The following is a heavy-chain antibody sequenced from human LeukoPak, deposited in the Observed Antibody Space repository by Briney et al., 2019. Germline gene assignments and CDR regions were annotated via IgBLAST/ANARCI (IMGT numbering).Heavy chain of an antibody. CDR1: GFTFSSYS. J-gene: IGHJ4*02. D-gene: IGHD5-18*01. CDR2: ISSSSYI. V-gene: IGHV3-21*01. Sequence: GGSLRLSCAASGFTFSSYSMNWVRQAPGKGLEWVSSISSSSYIYYADSVKGRFTISRDNAKNSLYLQMNSLRAEDTAVYYCAKADWDTAMIDYWGQGTLVTVSS. CDR3: AKADWDTAMIDY.